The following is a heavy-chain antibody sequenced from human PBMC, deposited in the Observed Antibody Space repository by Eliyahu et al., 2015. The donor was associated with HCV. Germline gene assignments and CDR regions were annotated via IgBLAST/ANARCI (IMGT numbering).Heavy chain of an antibody. V-gene: IGHV3-7*03. CDR1: GFTFSTYW. D-gene: IGHD3-16*01. Sequence: EVQLVESGGGLVQPGGSLRLSCAASGFTFSTYWMSWVRQSPGKGLEWVANIKQGGSEKHYVDSVKGRFTISRDNTKNSLYLQMNSLRAEDTAVYYCVRVGWGEDLSFDYWGQGTLVTVSS. J-gene: IGHJ4*02. CDR2: IKQGGSEK. CDR3: VRVGWGEDLSFDY.